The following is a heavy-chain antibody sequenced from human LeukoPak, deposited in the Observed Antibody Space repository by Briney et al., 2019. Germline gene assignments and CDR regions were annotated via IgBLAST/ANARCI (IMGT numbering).Heavy chain of an antibody. V-gene: IGHV5-10-1*01. D-gene: IGHD4-17*01. Sequence: GESLKISCKGSGYSFTSYWISWVRQMPGKGLEWMGRIDPSDSNTNYSPSFQGHVTISADKSISTAYLQWSSLKASDTAMYYCARLGTTVTTITDYWGQGTLVTVSS. CDR1: GYSFTSYW. CDR2: IDPSDSNT. J-gene: IGHJ4*02. CDR3: ARLGTTVTTITDY.